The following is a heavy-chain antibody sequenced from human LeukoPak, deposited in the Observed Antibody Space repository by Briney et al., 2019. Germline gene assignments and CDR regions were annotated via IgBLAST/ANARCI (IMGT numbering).Heavy chain of an antibody. J-gene: IGHJ3*02. V-gene: IGHV3-21*01. Sequence: GSLRLSCTASGFSFSSYSMNWVRQAPGKGLEWVSSISGISNYIFYADSVKGRFTISRDNTKDSLFLLMNSLRAEDTAVYFCARNPCSITSCPMADALDIWGQGTMVTVSS. D-gene: IGHD2-2*01. CDR3: ARNPCSITSCPMADALDI. CDR2: ISGISNYI. CDR1: GFSFSSYS.